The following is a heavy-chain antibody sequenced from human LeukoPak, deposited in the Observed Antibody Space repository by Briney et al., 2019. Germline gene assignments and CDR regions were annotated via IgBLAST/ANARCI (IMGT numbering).Heavy chain of an antibody. CDR3: AKDRGYSNCYFDY. D-gene: IGHD4-11*01. V-gene: IGHV3-74*01. Sequence: GGSLRLSCAASGFTFSSYWMHWVRQAPGKGLVWVSRINTDGSSTSYADSVKGRFTISRDNSKNTLYLQMNSLRAEDTAVYYCAKDRGYSNCYFDYWGQGTLVTVSS. J-gene: IGHJ4*02. CDR2: INTDGSST. CDR1: GFTFSSYW.